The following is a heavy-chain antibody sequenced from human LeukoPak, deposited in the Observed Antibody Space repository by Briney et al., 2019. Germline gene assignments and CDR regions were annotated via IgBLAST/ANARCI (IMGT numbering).Heavy chain of an antibody. J-gene: IGHJ5*02. CDR1: GGSISSYY. V-gene: IGHV4-4*07. CDR3: ARDRLSARYNWFDP. Sequence: PSETLSLTCTVSGGSISSYYWSWIRQPAGKGLEWIGRIYTSGSTNYNPSLKSRVTMSVDTSNNQYSLKLSSVTAADTAVYYCARDRLSARYNWFDPWGQGTLVTVSS. CDR2: IYTSGST.